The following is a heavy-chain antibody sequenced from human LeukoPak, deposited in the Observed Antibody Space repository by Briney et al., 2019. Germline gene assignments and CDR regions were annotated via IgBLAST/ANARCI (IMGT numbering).Heavy chain of an antibody. CDR2: IYTSGST. V-gene: IGHV4-4*07. D-gene: IGHD3-10*01. J-gene: IGHJ5*02. Sequence: SETLSLTCTVSGGSISSYYWSWIRQPAGKGLEWIGRIYTSGSTNYNPSLKGRVTMSVDTSKNQFSLKLSSVTAADTAAYYCARGGSGSYEEGWFDPWGQGTLVTVSS. CDR3: ARGGSGSYEEGWFDP. CDR1: GGSISSYY.